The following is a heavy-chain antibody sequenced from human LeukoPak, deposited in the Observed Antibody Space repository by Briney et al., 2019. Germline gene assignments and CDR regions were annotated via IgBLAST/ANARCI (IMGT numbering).Heavy chain of an antibody. CDR2: IYTSGST. J-gene: IGHJ4*02. D-gene: IGHD1-14*01. Sequence: SETLSLTCTVSGGSISSGSYYWSWIRQPAGKGLEWIGRIYTSGSTNYNPSLKSRVTISVDTSKNQFSLKLSSVTAADTAVYYCARARKWASLSVLDYWGQGTLVTVSS. V-gene: IGHV4-61*02. CDR1: GGSISSGSYY. CDR3: ARARKWASLSVLDY.